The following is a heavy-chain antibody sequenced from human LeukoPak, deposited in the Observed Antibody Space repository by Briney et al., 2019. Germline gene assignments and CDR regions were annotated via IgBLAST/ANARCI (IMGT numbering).Heavy chain of an antibody. CDR3: ARDRGGAGDFDY. CDR1: GYTFTSYA. J-gene: IGHJ4*02. V-gene: IGHV1-3*01. CDR2: INAGNGNT. D-gene: IGHD3-16*01. Sequence: ASVKVSCKASGYTFTSYAMHWARQAPGQRLEWMGWINAGNGNTKYSQKFQGRVTITRDTSASTAYMELSSLRSEDTAVYYCARDRGGAGDFDYWGQGTLVTVSS.